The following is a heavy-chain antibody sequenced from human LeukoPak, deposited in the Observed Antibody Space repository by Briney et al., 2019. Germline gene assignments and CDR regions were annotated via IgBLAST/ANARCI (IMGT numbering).Heavy chain of an antibody. CDR3: ARDPPDGGSYYPRY. CDR2: INPSGGST. V-gene: IGHV1-46*01. Sequence: ASVKVSCKASGYTFTSYGISWVRQAPGQGLEWMGIINPSGGSTSYAQKFQGRVTMTRDTSTSTVYMELSSLRSEDTAVYYCARDPPDGGSYYPRYWGQGTLVTVSS. D-gene: IGHD1-26*01. CDR1: GYTFTSYG. J-gene: IGHJ4*02.